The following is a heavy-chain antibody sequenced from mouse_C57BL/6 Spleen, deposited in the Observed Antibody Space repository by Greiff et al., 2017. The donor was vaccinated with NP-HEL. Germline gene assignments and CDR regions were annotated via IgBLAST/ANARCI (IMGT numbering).Heavy chain of an antibody. CDR2: ISSGGSYT. CDR1: GFTFSSYG. D-gene: IGHD2-4*01. CDR3: ARHRDDDDGRAWFAY. V-gene: IGHV5-6*01. J-gene: IGHJ3*01. Sequence: EVKLMESGGDLVKPGGSLKLSCAASGFTFSSYGMSWVHQTPDKRLEWVATISSGGSYTYYPDSVKGRFTISRDNAKNTLYLQMSSLKSEDTAMYYCARHRDDDDGRAWFAYWGQGTLVTVSA.